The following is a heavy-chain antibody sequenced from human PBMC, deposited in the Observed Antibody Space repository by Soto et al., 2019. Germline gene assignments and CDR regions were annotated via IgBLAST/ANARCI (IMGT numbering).Heavy chain of an antibody. CDR3: AKKVAGSEPFQH. Sequence: EVQLLESEGGLVQPGGSLRLSCAASGFTFSSYAMSWVRQAPGKGLEWVSAISGSGGSTYYADSVKGRFTISRDNSKNTLFLQMNSLRAEDTAVYYCAKKVAGSEPFQHWGQGTLVTVSS. V-gene: IGHV3-23*01. CDR2: ISGSGGST. J-gene: IGHJ1*01. D-gene: IGHD6-19*01. CDR1: GFTFSSYA.